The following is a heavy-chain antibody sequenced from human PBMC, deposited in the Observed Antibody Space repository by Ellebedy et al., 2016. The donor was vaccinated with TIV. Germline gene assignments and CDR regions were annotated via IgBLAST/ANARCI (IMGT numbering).Heavy chain of an antibody. CDR3: ARATAIDAFDI. D-gene: IGHD2-21*02. Sequence: GESLKISCAASGFTFSSYSMNWVRQAPGKGLEWVSYIRSSSSTIYYADSVKGRFTISRDNAKNSLYLQMNTLRAEDTAVYYCARATAIDAFDIWGQGTMVIVSS. J-gene: IGHJ3*02. CDR1: GFTFSSYS. V-gene: IGHV3-48*04. CDR2: IRSSSSTI.